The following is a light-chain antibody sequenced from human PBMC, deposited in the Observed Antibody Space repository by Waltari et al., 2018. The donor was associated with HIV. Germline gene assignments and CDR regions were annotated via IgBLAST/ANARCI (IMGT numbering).Light chain of an antibody. J-gene: IGLJ2*01. CDR2: EVL. V-gene: IGLV2-8*01. Sequence: QSALTQPPSASGSPGPSVTISCTGTSSDIGDYDYVSWYQHQPGEAPKLLIYEVLNRPSGVPHRFSGSKSGNTAFLTVSGLQAEDEADYYCSSYGGNSNVIFGGGTKLTVL. CDR3: SSYGGNSNVI. CDR1: SSDIGDYDY.